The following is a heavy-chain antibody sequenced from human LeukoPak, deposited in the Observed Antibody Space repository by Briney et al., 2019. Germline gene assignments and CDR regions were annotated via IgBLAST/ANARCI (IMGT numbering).Heavy chain of an antibody. CDR3: ARAPDYGDYRDAFDI. V-gene: IGHV4-59*01. D-gene: IGHD4-17*01. CDR2: IYYSGST. Sequence: YIYYSGSTNYTPSLKSRVTISVDTSKNQFSLKLSSVTAADTAVYYCARAPDYGDYRDAFDIWGQGTMVTVSS. J-gene: IGHJ3*02.